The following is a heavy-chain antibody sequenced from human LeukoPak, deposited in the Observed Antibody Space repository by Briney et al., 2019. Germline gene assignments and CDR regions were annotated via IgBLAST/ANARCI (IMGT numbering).Heavy chain of an antibody. Sequence: PSETLSLTCAVYGASFIGGYWSWIRQPPGKGLEWIGEGDQRGGTKYNPSLKGRVTISADSSKNQFSLKSYYVSAADTALYYCAKNGQSGSSFDPWGQGTLVTVSS. CDR2: GDQRGGT. CDR3: AKNGQSGSSFDP. CDR1: GASFIGGY. V-gene: IGHV4-34*01. D-gene: IGHD3-3*01. J-gene: IGHJ5*02.